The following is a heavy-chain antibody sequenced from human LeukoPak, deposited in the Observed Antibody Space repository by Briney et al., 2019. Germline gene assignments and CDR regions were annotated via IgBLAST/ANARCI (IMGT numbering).Heavy chain of an antibody. CDR2: MHYSGST. CDR3: ARRGTIDSGRPWN. D-gene: IGHD1-26*01. Sequence: NPSETLSLTCTVSGGSINISDYYWGWIRQPPGKGLEWIGSMHYSGSTYYNPSLKSRVTISVDTSKNQFSLKVTSVTAADTAVYYCARRGTIDSGRPWNWGQGTLVTVSS. V-gene: IGHV4-39*01. J-gene: IGHJ4*02. CDR1: GGSINISDYY.